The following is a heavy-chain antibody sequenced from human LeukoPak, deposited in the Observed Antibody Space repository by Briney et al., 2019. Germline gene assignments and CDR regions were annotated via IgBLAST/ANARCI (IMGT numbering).Heavy chain of an antibody. V-gene: IGHV1-69*13. Sequence: GASVKVSCKASGGTFSSYAISWVRQAPGQGLEWMGGIIPIFGTANYAQKFQGRVTITADESTSTAYMELSSLRSEDTAVYYCARWARPGPKYSSSWYPTYFQHWGQGTLVTVSS. D-gene: IGHD6-13*01. CDR3: ARWARPGPKYSSSWYPTYFQH. CDR2: IIPIFGTA. CDR1: GGTFSSYA. J-gene: IGHJ1*01.